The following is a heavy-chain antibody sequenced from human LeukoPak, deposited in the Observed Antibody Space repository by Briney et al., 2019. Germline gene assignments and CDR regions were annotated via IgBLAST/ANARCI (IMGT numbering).Heavy chain of an antibody. V-gene: IGHV1-18*01. CDR2: ISAYNGNT. J-gene: IGHJ6*03. Sequence: ASVKVSCKASGYTFTSYGISWVRQAPGQGLEWMGWISAYNGNTNYAQKLQGRVTMTTDTSTSTAYMELRSLRSDDTAVYYCARDQGDIAVVPAYYYYMDVWGKGTTATVSS. CDR3: ARDQGDIAVVPAYYYYMDV. D-gene: IGHD2-2*01. CDR1: GYTFTSYG.